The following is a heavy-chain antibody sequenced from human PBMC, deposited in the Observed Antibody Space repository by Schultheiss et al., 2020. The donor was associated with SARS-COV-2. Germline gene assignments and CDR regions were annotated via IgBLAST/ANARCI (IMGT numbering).Heavy chain of an antibody. CDR2: IKSKTDGGTT. CDR3: TTVPSSGYYWHFDY. V-gene: IGHV3-15*01. CDR1: GFTFSNAW. J-gene: IGHJ4*02. Sequence: GGSLRLSCAASGFTFSNAWMSWVRQAPGKGLEWVGRIKSKTDGGTTDYAAPVKGRFTISRDDSKNTLYLQMNSLKTEDTAVYYCTTVPSSGYYWHFDYWGQGTLVTVSS. D-gene: IGHD3-22*01.